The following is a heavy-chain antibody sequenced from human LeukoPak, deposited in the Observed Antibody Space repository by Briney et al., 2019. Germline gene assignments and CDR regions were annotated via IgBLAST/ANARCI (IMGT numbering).Heavy chain of an antibody. CDR2: IKQDGSEK. CDR1: GFTFSSYW. J-gene: IGHJ4*02. Sequence: GGSLRLSCAASGFTFSSYWVSWVRQAPGKGLEWVANIKQDGSEKYCVDSVKGRFTISRDNAKNSLYLQMNSLRAEDTAVYYCARAKQQAAYWGQGTLVTVSS. D-gene: IGHD6-13*01. CDR3: ARAKQQAAY. V-gene: IGHV3-7*03.